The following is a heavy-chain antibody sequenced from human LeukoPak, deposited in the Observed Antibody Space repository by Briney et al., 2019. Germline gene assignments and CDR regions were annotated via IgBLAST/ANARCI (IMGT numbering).Heavy chain of an antibody. CDR1: GYRYTSYW. J-gene: IGHJ4*02. CDR3: ARLGYCTGTSCGRDDLYFDY. CDR2: IFTGDSDT. V-gene: IGHV5-51*01. Sequence: GESLKISCKGSGYRYTSYWIAWVRQMPGKGLEWMGIIFTGDSDTTYSPSFQGQVTISADKSISTAYLQWSSLRASDTAMYYCARLGYCTGTSCGRDDLYFDYWGQGTLVTVSS. D-gene: IGHD2-8*02.